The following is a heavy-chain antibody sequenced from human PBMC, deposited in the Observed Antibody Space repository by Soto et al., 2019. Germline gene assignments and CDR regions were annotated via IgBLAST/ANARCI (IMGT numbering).Heavy chain of an antibody. D-gene: IGHD2-2*02. CDR3: ATINPYCSSTSCYTGGVWFDP. CDR1: GYTLTELS. J-gene: IGHJ5*02. Sequence: GASVKVSCKVSGYTLTELSMHWVRQAPGKGLEWMGGFDPEDGETIYAQKFQGRVTMTEDTSTDTAYMELSSLRSEDTAVYYCATINPYCSSTSCYTGGVWFDPWGQGTLVTVSS. CDR2: FDPEDGET. V-gene: IGHV1-24*01.